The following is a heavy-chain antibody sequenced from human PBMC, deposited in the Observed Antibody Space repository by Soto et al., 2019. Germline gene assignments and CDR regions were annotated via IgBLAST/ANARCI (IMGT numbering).Heavy chain of an antibody. D-gene: IGHD2-2*01. V-gene: IGHV3-9*01. CDR2: ISWNSGNT. CDR1: GFTFDNYA. CDR3: ARSPQDCSSTTCRAYFDY. J-gene: IGHJ4*02. Sequence: EVQLVESGGGLVQPGRSLRLSCAASGFTFDNYAMHWVRQAPGKGLEWVSSISWNSGNTDYAGSVKGRFIISRDSATNSLYLQMNSLRAEDTALYYCARSPQDCSSTTCRAYFDYWGQGTLVTVSS.